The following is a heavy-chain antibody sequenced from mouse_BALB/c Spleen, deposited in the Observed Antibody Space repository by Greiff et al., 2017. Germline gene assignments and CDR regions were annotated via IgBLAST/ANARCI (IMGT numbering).Heavy chain of an antibody. D-gene: IGHD2-1*01. CDR1: GFTFTDYY. CDR3: ARDIYGNGGDFDY. J-gene: IGHJ2*01. CDR2: IRNKANGYTT. Sequence: EVKLVESGGGLVQPGGSLRLSCATSGFTFTDYYMSWVRQPPGKALEWLGFIRNKANGYTTEYSASVKGRFTISRDNSQSILYLQMNTLRAEDSATYYCARDIYGNGGDFDYWGQGTTLTVSS. V-gene: IGHV7-3*02.